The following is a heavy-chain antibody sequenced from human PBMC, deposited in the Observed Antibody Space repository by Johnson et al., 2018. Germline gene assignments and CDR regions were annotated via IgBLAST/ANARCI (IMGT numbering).Heavy chain of an antibody. V-gene: IGHV3-21*04. Sequence: VQLVQSGGGVVQPGRSLRLSCAASGFTFSRYWMSWVRQAPGKGLEWVSSIRSRSSYIYYADSVKGRFTISRDKAKNSLYLQMNSPGAEDTAVYYRAKGTEVAAVYYYYAMDVWGQGTTVTVSS. CDR1: GFTFSRYW. D-gene: IGHD2-15*01. J-gene: IGHJ6*02. CDR2: IRSRSSYI. CDR3: AKGTEVAAVYYYYAMDV.